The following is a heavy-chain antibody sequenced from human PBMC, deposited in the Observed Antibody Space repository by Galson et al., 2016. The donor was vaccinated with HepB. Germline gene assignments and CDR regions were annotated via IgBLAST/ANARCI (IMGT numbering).Heavy chain of an antibody. D-gene: IGHD3-16*01. J-gene: IGHJ5*02. CDR1: GFAFRNFA. CDR2: VSGVDGGT. CDR3: AKEYMTPWGAFGP. Sequence: SLRLSCAASGFAFRNFAMSWVRQAPGNGLQWVSTVSGVDGGTYYAASVKGRFTISRDDSRDTLYLQMNSLSVEDTAVYYCAKEYMTPWGAFGPWGQGTLVAVS. V-gene: IGHV3-23*01.